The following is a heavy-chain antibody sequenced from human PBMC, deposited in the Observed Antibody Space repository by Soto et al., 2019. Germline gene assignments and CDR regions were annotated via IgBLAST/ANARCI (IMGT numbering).Heavy chain of an antibody. CDR1: GFTFSSYA. CDR3: VKDRYIDY. Sequence: GGSLRLSCSVSGFTFSSYAMHWVRQAPGKGLGYASSISSDGRPTYYADSVKGRFTISRDNSKNTLYLQMSSLRPEDTAIYYCVKDRYIDYWGQGPLVT. V-gene: IGHV3-64D*06. J-gene: IGHJ4*02. CDR2: ISSDGRPT.